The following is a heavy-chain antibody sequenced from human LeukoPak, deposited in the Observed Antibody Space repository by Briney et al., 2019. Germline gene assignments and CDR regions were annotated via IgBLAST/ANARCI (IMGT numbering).Heavy chain of an antibody. V-gene: IGHV1-58*02. J-gene: IGHJ3*02. CDR2: IVVGSGNT. CDR1: GFTFTSSA. D-gene: IGHD2-15*01. CDR3: AAGMKYCSGGSCYDAFDI. Sequence: SVKVSCKASGFTFTSSAMQWVRQARGQRLEWIGWIVVGSGNTNYAQKFQERVTITRDMSTSTAYMELSSLRSEDTAVYYCAAGMKYCSGGSCYDAFDIWGQGTMVTVSS.